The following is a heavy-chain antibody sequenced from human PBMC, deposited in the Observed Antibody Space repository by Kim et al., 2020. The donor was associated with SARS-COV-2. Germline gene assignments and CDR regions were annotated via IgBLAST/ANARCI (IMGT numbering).Heavy chain of an antibody. V-gene: IGHV3-30-3*01. CDR3: ARGGGYCSGGSCPGPFDY. CDR1: GFTFSSYA. J-gene: IGHJ4*02. Sequence: GGSLRLSCAASGFTFSSYAMHWVRQAPGKGLEWVAVISYDGSNKYYADSVKGRFTISRDNSKNTLYLQMNSLRAEDTAVYYCARGGGYCSGGSCPGPFDYWGQGTLVTVSS. D-gene: IGHD2-15*01. CDR2: ISYDGSNK.